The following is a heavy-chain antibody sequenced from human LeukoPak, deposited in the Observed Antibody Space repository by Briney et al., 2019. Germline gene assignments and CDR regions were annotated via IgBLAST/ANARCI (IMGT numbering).Heavy chain of an antibody. CDR3: ARHPIDDYGDYQYYFDY. V-gene: IGHV4-61*05. Sequence: SETLSLTCTVSGGSISRSSYYWGWIRQPPGKGLEWIGYIYYSGSTNYNPSLKSRVTISVDTSKNQFSLKLSSVTAADTAVYYCARHPIDDYGDYQYYFDYWGQGTLVTVSS. CDR1: GGSISRSSYY. J-gene: IGHJ4*02. D-gene: IGHD4-17*01. CDR2: IYYSGST.